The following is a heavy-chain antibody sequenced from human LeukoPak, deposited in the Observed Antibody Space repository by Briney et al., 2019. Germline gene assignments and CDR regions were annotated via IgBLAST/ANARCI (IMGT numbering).Heavy chain of an antibody. D-gene: IGHD3-22*01. CDR3: ARVPSLYYYDSSGYEMGEYYFDY. V-gene: IGHV4-59*01. J-gene: IGHJ4*02. CDR1: GGSIRSYY. CDR2: IYYSGST. Sequence: SETLSLTCTVSGGSIRSYYWSWIRQPPGKGLEWIGYIYYSGSTNYNPSLESRVTISVDTSKNQFSLKLSSVTAADTAVYYCARVPSLYYYDSSGYEMGEYYFDYWGQGTLVTVSS.